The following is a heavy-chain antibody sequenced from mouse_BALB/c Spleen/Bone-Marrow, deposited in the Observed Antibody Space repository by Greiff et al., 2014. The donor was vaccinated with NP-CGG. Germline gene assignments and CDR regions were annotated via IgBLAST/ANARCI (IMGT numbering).Heavy chain of an antibody. CDR1: GFSLTSYG. J-gene: IGHJ4*01. CDR3: ARGGGYYYAMDY. CDR2: IWAGGST. Sequence: VKLVESEPGLVAPSQSLSITCTVSGFSLTSYGVHWVRQPPGKGLEWLGVIWAGGSTNYNSALMSRLSISKDNSKSQVFLKMNSLQTDDTAMYYCARGGGYYYAMDYWGQGTSVTVSS. V-gene: IGHV2-9*02.